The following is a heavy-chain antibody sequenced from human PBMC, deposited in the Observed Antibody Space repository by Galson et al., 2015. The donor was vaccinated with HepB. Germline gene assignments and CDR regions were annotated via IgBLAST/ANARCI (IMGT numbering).Heavy chain of an antibody. V-gene: IGHV1-69*13. J-gene: IGHJ6*02. CDR3: ARDRRYYGILTGNYGMDV. CDR2: IIPIFGTA. CDR1: GGTFSSYA. D-gene: IGHD3-9*01. Sequence: SVKVSCKASGGTFSSYAISWVRQAPGQGLEWMGGIIPIFGTANYAQKFQGRVTITADESTSTAYMELSSLRSEDAAVYYCARDRRYYGILTGNYGMDVWGQGTTVTVSS.